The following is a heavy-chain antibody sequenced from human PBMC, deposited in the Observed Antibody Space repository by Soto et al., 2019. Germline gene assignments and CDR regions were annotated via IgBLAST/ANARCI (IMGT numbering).Heavy chain of an antibody. CDR3: TRSTHAMNGGSHYMALDDDLVTGMDV. CDR2: ISDRGSA. V-gene: IGHV4-4*02. Sequence: QVQLQESGPRLVRPSGALSLTCSVSGASITSGHWWTWVCQSPGKGLEWIGEISDRGSAYSNPSLKSRVSLSVDKLQNQFSLRLTSVTAADTAIYYCTRSTHAMNGGSHYMALDDDLVTGMDVWGPGTTVTVSS. CDR1: GASITSGHW. D-gene: IGHD3-16*01. J-gene: IGHJ6*02.